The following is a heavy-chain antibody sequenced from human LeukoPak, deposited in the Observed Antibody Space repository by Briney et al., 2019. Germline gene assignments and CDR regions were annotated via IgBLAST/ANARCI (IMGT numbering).Heavy chain of an antibody. CDR3: ARLNDYGGNFDAFDI. Sequence: SETLSLTCTVSGGSISSGDYYWSWIRQPPGKGLEWIGYIYYSGSTYYNPSLKSRVTISVDTSKNRFSLKLSSVTAADTAVYYCARLNDYGGNFDAFDIWGQGTMVTVSS. D-gene: IGHD4-23*01. V-gene: IGHV4-30-4*08. CDR2: IYYSGST. J-gene: IGHJ3*02. CDR1: GGSISSGDYY.